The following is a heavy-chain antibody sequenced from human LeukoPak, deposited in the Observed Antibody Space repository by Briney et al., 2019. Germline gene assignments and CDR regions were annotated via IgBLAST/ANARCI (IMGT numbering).Heavy chain of an antibody. Sequence: GGSLRLSCAASGFTFSNAWMSWVRQAPGKGLEWVGRIKSKTDGGTTDYAAPVKGRFTISRDTAKNSMYMHMNSLRAEDTAVYYCASGDSTGYWKVNAFDIWGQGTLVTVSS. CDR1: GFTFSNAW. J-gene: IGHJ3*02. V-gene: IGHV3-15*01. D-gene: IGHD3-22*01. CDR2: IKSKTDGGTT. CDR3: ASGDSTGYWKVNAFDI.